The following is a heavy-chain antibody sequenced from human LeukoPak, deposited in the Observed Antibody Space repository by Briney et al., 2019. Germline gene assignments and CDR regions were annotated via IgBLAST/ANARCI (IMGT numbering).Heavy chain of an antibody. J-gene: IGHJ4*02. CDR1: GFTFSSYA. D-gene: IGHD3-9*01. V-gene: IGHV3-23*01. CDR2: ISGSGGST. CDR3: AVWSLTGYYPFDY. Sequence: RSAGTLRLSCAASGFTFSSYAMSWVRQAPGKGLEWVWAISGSGGSTYYADSVKGRFTISRDNSNNTLYLQMNSLRAEDTAVYYCAVWSLTGYYPFDYWGQGTLVTVSS.